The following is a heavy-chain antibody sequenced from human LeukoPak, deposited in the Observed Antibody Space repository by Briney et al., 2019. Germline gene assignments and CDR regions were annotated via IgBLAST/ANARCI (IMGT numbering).Heavy chain of an antibody. Sequence: TSVKVSCKASGYTFITYGITWVRQAPGQGLEWMGWISAYNGNTNHAQNLQGRVTMTTDTSTSTAYMELRGLRSDDTAVYYCARTEYGGPERSYYYYYMDVWGKGTTVTVSS. V-gene: IGHV1-18*01. CDR2: ISAYNGNT. CDR1: GYTFITYG. J-gene: IGHJ6*03. CDR3: ARTEYGGPERSYYYYYMDV. D-gene: IGHD4/OR15-4a*01.